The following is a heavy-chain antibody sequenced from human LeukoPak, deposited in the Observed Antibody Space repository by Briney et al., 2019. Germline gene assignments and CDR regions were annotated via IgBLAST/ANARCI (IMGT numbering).Heavy chain of an antibody. CDR1: GFTFSSYA. Sequence: GGSLRLSCVASGFTFSSYAMHWVRQAPGKGLEWVAVISYDGSNKYYADSVKGRFTISRDNSKNTLYLQMNSLRAEQTAVYYCARDPGYDRVYNWFDPWGQGTVVTVPS. V-gene: IGHV3-30*04. J-gene: IGHJ5*02. CDR2: ISYDGSNK. CDR3: ARDPGYDRVYNWFDP. D-gene: IGHD2-2*01.